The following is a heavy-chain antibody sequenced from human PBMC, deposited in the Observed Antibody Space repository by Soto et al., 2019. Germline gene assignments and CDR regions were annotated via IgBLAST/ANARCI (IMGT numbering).Heavy chain of an antibody. V-gene: IGHV1-8*01. CDR1: GYTFTTYD. D-gene: IGHD6-25*01. J-gene: IGHJ4*02. Sequence: ASVKVSCKASGYTFTTYDISWVRQATGQGLEWMGWMNPYSGNTGYAQKFQGRVTVTRNTSISTVYMELSGLRPDDTAVYYCARRRERSGPHYFDYWGQGSQVTVSS. CDR3: ARRRERSGPHYFDY. CDR2: MNPYSGNT.